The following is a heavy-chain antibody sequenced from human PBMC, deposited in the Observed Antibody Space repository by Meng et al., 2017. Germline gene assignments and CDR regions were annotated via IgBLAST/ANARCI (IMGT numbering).Heavy chain of an antibody. CDR2: INPKSGDT. Sequence: ASVKVFCKASGYTFPDYYLHWGRRAPGQGLEWMGRINPKSGDTHYAQKFQGRVTMAGDTSISTAYMELSWLRSDDTAMYYCARDEDISAAGKLFGDYWGQGTLVTVSS. J-gene: IGHJ4*02. CDR1: GYTFPDYY. CDR3: ARDEDISAAGKLFGDY. V-gene: IGHV1-2*06. D-gene: IGHD6-13*01.